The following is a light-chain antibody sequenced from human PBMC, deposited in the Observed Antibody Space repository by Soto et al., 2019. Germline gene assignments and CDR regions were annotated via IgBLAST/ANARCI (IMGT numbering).Light chain of an antibody. J-gene: IGKJ1*01. CDR2: AAS. CDR1: QTISFY. V-gene: IGKV1-39*01. CDR3: QQAYSTPWT. Sequence: DIQMTQSPSSLSASVGDRVTITCRASQTISFYLNWYQQKPGKAPKLLIYAASNLQSGVPSRFSASGSGTEVTLNLNSLQPEDFATYYCQQAYSTPWTFGQGTKVEIK.